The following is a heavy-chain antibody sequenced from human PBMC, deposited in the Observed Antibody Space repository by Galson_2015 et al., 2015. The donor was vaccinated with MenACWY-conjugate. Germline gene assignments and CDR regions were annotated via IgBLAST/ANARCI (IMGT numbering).Heavy chain of an antibody. CDR3: AHSPRAGYFYS. CDR1: GFSLRTSTVA. Sequence: PALVQPTQTLTLTFPFSGFSLRTSTVAVGWIRQPPGKALEWLGIIYWDDETRSSPTLRSTRTITKGTPKNQVVLTLTNMDPVDTATYYCAHSPRAGYFYSWGQGNLVTVSS. V-gene: IGHV2-5*02. CDR2: IYWDDET. J-gene: IGHJ4*02.